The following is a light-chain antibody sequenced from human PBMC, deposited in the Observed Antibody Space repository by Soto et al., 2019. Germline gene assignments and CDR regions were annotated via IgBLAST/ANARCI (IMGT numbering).Light chain of an antibody. CDR3: QQYGSSPRFT. V-gene: IGKV3-20*01. CDR2: GAS. J-gene: IGKJ3*01. Sequence: EIVLTQSPGTLSLSPGERATLSCRASQSVSSSYLAWYQQKPGQAPRLLIYGASSRATGIPDRFSGSGSGTHFTLTISRLEPEDFAVYYCQQYGSSPRFTFGPGTKVDI. CDR1: QSVSSSY.